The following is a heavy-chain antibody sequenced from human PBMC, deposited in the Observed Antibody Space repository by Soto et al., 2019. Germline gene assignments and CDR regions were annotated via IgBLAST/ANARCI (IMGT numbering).Heavy chain of an antibody. CDR2: LYYTGNT. CDR1: GGSISSGDYY. V-gene: IGHV4-30-4*01. D-gene: IGHD3-3*01. CDR3: ARVTPPTRDYDFWSGYYIHDY. J-gene: IGHJ4*02. Sequence: QVQLQESGPGLVKPSQTLSLTCTVSGGSISSGDYYWSWIRQPPGKGLEWIGYLYYTGNTYYNPSLQSRLTISVDTSMNQFSLKLRSVTAADTAVYYCARVTPPTRDYDFWSGYYIHDYWGQGTLVTVSS.